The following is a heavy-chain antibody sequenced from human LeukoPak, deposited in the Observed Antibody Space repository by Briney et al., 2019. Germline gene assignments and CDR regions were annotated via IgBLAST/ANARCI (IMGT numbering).Heavy chain of an antibody. CDR2: ISSSGSTI. CDR1: GFTFSDYY. Sequence: GGSLRLSCAASGFTFSDYYMSWIRQAPGKGLEWVSYISSSGSTIYYADSVKGRFTISRDNAKNSLYLQMNSLRAEDTAVYYCARVGALAHYYYYMDVWGKGTTVTVSS. J-gene: IGHJ6*03. V-gene: IGHV3-11*04. D-gene: IGHD3-10*01. CDR3: ARVGALAHYYYYMDV.